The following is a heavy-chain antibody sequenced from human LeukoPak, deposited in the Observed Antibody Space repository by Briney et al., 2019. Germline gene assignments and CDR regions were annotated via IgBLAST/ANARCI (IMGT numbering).Heavy chain of an antibody. D-gene: IGHD6-19*01. V-gene: IGHV4-61*02. CDR3: ARETTTGWIAAGPLDY. CDR2: FYTTGST. CDR1: GGSISSGAYY. Sequence: PSETLSLTCTVSGGSISSGAYYWSWIRQPAGKGLESIGRFYTTGSTNYNPSLKSRVTISVDTARNQFSLKLSSVTAADTAVYYCARETTTGWIAAGPLDYWGQGTLVTVSS. J-gene: IGHJ4*02.